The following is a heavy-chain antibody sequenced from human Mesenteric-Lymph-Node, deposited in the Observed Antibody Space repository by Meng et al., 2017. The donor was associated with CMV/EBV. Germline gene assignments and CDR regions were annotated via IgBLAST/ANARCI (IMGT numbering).Heavy chain of an antibody. CDR1: GFTFSSYS. V-gene: IGHV3-21*01. D-gene: IGHD2-2*01. CDR2: ISVSNTYI. CDR3: ARGVEGSSSSFDC. Sequence: GESLKISCAASGFTFSSYSMNWVRQAPGKGLEWVSSISVSNTYIYYADSVKGRFTIFRDNAKNSLYLQMNSLRAEDTALYYCARGVEGSSSSFDCWGQGTLVNVSS. J-gene: IGHJ4*02.